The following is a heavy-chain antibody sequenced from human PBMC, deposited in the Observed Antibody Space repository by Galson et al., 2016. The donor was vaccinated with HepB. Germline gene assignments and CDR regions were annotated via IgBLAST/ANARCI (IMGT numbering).Heavy chain of an antibody. CDR1: GGSINSGGHY. D-gene: IGHD6-6*01. V-gene: IGHV4-31*03. Sequence: LSLTCTVSGGSINSGGHYWSWIRQLPGEGLEWIGFIYYRGSTYYKSSLKSRVNISIDTSKNQFSLNLNSVTAADTAVHYCARGGDSLDYYFDHWGQGTPVTVSS. CDR2: IYYRGST. J-gene: IGHJ4*02. CDR3: ARGGDSLDYYFDH.